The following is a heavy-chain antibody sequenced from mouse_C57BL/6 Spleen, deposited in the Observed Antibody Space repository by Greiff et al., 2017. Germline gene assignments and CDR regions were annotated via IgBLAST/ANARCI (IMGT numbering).Heavy chain of an antibody. CDR1: GYTFTSYW. Sequence: VQLQQPGAELVRPGSSVKLSCKASGYTFTSYWMHWVKQRPIQGLEWIGNIDPSDSETHYNQKFKDKATLTVEKSSSTAYMQLSSLTSEDSAVYYCAKGLYYYGSSLWYFDVWGTGTTVTVYS. J-gene: IGHJ1*03. CDR2: IDPSDSET. D-gene: IGHD1-1*01. CDR3: AKGLYYYGSSLWYFDV. V-gene: IGHV1-52*01.